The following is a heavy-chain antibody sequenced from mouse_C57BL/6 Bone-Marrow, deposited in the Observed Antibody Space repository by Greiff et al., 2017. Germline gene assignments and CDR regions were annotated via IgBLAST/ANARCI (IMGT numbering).Heavy chain of an antibody. Sequence: QVQLQQSGAELVRPGTSVKVSCKASGYAFTNYLIEWVKQRPGQGLEWIGVINPGSGGTNYNEKFKGKATLTADKSSSTAYMQLSSLTSEDSAVYFCARSPFYYGSSWWYFDVWGTGTTVTVSS. D-gene: IGHD1-1*01. CDR1: GYAFTNYL. V-gene: IGHV1-54*01. CDR3: ARSPFYYGSSWWYFDV. J-gene: IGHJ1*03. CDR2: INPGSGGT.